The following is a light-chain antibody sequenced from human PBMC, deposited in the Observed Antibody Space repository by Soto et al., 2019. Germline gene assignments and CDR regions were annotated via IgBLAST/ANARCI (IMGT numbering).Light chain of an antibody. CDR1: TSNIGNNY. Sequence: QTVVTQPPSVSAAPGQKVTISCSGSTSNIGNNYVSWYQQFPGAAPKLLISGNNERPSGIPDRFSGSKSGTSATLGITGLKTGDEADYYCGSWDSSLSGVVFGGGTQLTVL. V-gene: IGLV1-51*01. CDR2: GNN. J-gene: IGLJ2*01. CDR3: GSWDSSLSGVV.